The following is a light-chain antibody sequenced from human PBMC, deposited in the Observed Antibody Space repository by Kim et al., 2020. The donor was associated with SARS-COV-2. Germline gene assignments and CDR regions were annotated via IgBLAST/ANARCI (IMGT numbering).Light chain of an antibody. CDR3: PQCKICPQLT. CDR2: GAS. Sequence: VVMTQSPATLSVSPGERATLSCRATESISDNLAWYQQKPRQAPRLLIYGASTRTTGIPARFRGSGSGTEFTLIITTLQSEEFAMYYCPQCKICPQLTFGGGTKVDIK. CDR1: ESISDN. J-gene: IGKJ4*01. V-gene: IGKV3D-15*01.